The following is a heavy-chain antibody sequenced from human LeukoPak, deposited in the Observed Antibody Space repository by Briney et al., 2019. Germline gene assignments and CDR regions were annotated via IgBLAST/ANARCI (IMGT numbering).Heavy chain of an antibody. CDR2: ISISTSTI. V-gene: IGHV3-48*01. D-gene: IGHD1-20*01. CDR3: ARDNWNDGRDY. J-gene: IGHJ4*02. Sequence: GGSLRLSCAASGFTFSGYSLNWVRQAPGKGLEWVSYISISTSTIYYADSVKGRFTISRDNSKNTLYLQMNSLRAEDTAVYYCARDNWNDGRDYWGQGTLVTVSS. CDR1: GFTFSGYS.